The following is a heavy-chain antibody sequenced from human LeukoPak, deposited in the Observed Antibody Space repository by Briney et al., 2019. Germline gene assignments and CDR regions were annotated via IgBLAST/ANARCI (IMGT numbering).Heavy chain of an antibody. Sequence: GGSLRLSCAASGFTFNTYGMNWVRQAPGKGLEWVAVISYDGSNKYYADSVKGRFTISRDNSKNTLYLQMNSLRAEDTAVYYCAKDILGYSSSWYGFDYWGQGTLVTVSS. D-gene: IGHD6-13*01. CDR2: ISYDGSNK. V-gene: IGHV3-30*18. CDR1: GFTFNTYG. CDR3: AKDILGYSSSWYGFDY. J-gene: IGHJ4*02.